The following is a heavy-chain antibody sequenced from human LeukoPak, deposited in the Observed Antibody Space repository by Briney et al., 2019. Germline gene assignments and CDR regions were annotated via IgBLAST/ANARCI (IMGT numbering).Heavy chain of an antibody. Sequence: GASVKVSCKASGYRFSNFGITWVRQAPGQGLEWIGWTSPYDDNPEYAKKFQGRVTMTTDTSTSTAYMELRSLRPDDTAMYYCAKVDPPIVAGARGDAFEIWGQGTLVTVSS. CDR1: GYRFSNFG. D-gene: IGHD1-26*01. V-gene: IGHV1-18*01. J-gene: IGHJ3*02. CDR2: TSPYDDNP. CDR3: AKVDPPIVAGARGDAFEI.